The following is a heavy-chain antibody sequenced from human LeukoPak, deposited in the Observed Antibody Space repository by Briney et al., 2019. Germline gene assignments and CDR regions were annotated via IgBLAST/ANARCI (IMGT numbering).Heavy chain of an antibody. V-gene: IGHV3-7*01. CDR3: ARGPYSSSWYGYYYYYGMYV. J-gene: IGHJ6*02. D-gene: IGHD6-13*01. CDR2: IKQDGSEK. Sequence: PGGSLRLSCAASGFTFSSYWMSWVRQAPGKGLEWVANIKQDGSEKYYVDSVKGRFTISRDNAKNSLYMQMNSLRAEDTAVYYCARGPYSSSWYGYYYYYGMYVWGQGTTVTVSS. CDR1: GFTFSSYW.